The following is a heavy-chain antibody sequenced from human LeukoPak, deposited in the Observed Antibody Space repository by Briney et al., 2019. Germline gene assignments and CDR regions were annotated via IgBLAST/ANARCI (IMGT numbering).Heavy chain of an antibody. CDR1: GGSISSGDYY. Sequence: SQTLSLTCTVPGGSISSGDYYWSWIRQPPGKGLEWIGYIYYSGSTYYNPSLKSRVTISVDTSKNQFSLKLSSVTAADTAVYYCAREFPYGGNSGGEDYWGQGTLVTVSS. J-gene: IGHJ4*02. D-gene: IGHD4-23*01. CDR2: IYYSGST. CDR3: AREFPYGGNSGGEDY. V-gene: IGHV4-30-4*01.